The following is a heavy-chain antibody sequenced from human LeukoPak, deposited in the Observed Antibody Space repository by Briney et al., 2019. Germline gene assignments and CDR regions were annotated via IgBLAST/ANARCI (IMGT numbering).Heavy chain of an antibody. J-gene: IGHJ5*02. CDR1: GFTFSDYY. D-gene: IGHD3-10*01. CDR2: ISSSSTI. CDR3: ARTDYYGSVNPIVAFDP. Sequence: GGSLRLSCAASGFTFSDYYMNWVRQAPGKGREWDLSISSSSTIYYADSVKGRFTISRDNAKKTLHLQMNSLRAEDRAVYYCARTDYYGSVNPIVAFDPWGQGTLVTVSS. V-gene: IGHV3-69-1*01.